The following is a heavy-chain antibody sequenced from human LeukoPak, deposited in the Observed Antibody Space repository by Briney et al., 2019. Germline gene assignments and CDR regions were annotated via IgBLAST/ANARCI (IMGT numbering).Heavy chain of an antibody. CDR3: ARQRGGQYEDGFDI. V-gene: IGHV1-18*01. D-gene: IGHD2-8*01. Sequence: ASVKVSCKASGGTFSSYAISWVRQAPGQGLEWMGRISAYNGNTNYAQKFQGRVTMTRDTSTSTVYMELSSLRSEDTAVYYCARQRGGQYEDGFDIWGQGTMVTVSS. CDR2: ISAYNGNT. J-gene: IGHJ3*02. CDR1: GGTFSSYA.